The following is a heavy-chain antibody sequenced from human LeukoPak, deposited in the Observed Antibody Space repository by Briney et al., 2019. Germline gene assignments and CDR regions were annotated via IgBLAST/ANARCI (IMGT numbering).Heavy chain of an antibody. CDR2: IYSSGST. V-gene: IGHV4-4*07. D-gene: IGHD6-13*01. J-gene: IGHJ3*02. Sequence: SETLSLTCTVSGDSISSYYWSWIRQPAGKGLEWIGRIYSSGSTKYNPSLKSRVNMSVDMSNNQVSLRLSSVTAADTAVYYCARDRQQVVPDHAFDIWGQGTMVTVSS. CDR1: GDSISSYY. CDR3: ARDRQQVVPDHAFDI.